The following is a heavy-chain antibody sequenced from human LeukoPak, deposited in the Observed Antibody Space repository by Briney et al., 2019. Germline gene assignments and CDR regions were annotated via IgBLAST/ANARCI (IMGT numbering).Heavy chain of an antibody. Sequence: GGSLRLSCAASGFTFSSYGMHWVRQAPGKGLEWVAVISYEGYNKYYADSVKGRFTISRDNSKNTLYLQMNSLRAEDTAVYYCANNDYGDLGGYWGQGTLVTVSS. CDR1: GFTFSSYG. D-gene: IGHD4-17*01. CDR2: ISYEGYNK. V-gene: IGHV3-30*18. CDR3: ANNDYGDLGGY. J-gene: IGHJ4*02.